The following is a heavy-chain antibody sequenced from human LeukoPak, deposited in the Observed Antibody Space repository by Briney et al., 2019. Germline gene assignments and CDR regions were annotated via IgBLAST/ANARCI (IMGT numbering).Heavy chain of an antibody. CDR2: ISTTSSYT. D-gene: IGHD2-2*02. CDR1: GLTFSDYY. CDR3: ARDWYCSSSICYTDRNWFDP. J-gene: IGHJ5*02. V-gene: IGHV3-11*05. Sequence: GGSLRLSCAASGLTFSDYYMSWIRQAPGKGLERVSYISTTSSYTDYADSVRGRFTISRDNANNLLYLQMNSLRPEDTAVYYCARDWYCSSSICYTDRNWFDPWGQGTLVTVSS.